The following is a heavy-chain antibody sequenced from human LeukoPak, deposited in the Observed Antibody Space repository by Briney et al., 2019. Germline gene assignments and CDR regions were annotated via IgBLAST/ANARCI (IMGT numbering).Heavy chain of an antibody. CDR1: GFTFSSYA. J-gene: IGHJ5*02. CDR3: AKRSRSGYDFWSVVDLNWFDP. V-gene: IGHV3-23*01. CDR2: ISGSGGST. D-gene: IGHD3-3*01. Sequence: GGSLRLSCAASGFTFSSYAMSWVRQAPGKGLEWVSAISGSGGSTYYADSVKGRFTISRDNSKNTLYLQMNSLRAEDTAVYYCAKRSRSGYDFWSVVDLNWFDPWGQGTLVTVSS.